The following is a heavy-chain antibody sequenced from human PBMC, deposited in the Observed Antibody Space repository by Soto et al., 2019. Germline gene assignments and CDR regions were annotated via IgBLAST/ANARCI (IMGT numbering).Heavy chain of an antibody. Sequence: QVQLVQSGAEVKKPGSSVKVSCKASGGTFSSYAISWVRQAPGQGLEWMGGIIPIFGTANYAQKFQARVTITADESTSTAYMELSSLRSEDTAVYYCARDGGSGSYYDLYYFGYWGQGTLFTVSS. CDR2: IIPIFGTA. D-gene: IGHD1-26*01. J-gene: IGHJ4*02. CDR1: GGTFSSYA. CDR3: ARDGGSGSYYDLYYFGY. V-gene: IGHV1-69*01.